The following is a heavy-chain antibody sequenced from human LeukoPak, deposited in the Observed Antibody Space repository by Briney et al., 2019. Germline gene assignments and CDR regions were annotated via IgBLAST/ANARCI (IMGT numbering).Heavy chain of an antibody. CDR2: IYSGGST. CDR1: GFTVTSNY. D-gene: IGHD4-17*01. J-gene: IGHJ4*02. V-gene: IGHV3-66*01. CDR3: ASDDLTTTTDY. Sequence: GGSLRLSCAPSGFTVTSNYMSWVRQAPGKGLEWASVIYSGGSTYYADSVKGRFTISRDNSKNTLYLQMNSLRAEDTAVYYCASDDLTTTTDYWGQGTLVTVSS.